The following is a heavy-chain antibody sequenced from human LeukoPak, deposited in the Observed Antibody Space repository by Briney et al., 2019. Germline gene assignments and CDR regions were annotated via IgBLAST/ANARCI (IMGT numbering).Heavy chain of an antibody. Sequence: SQTLSLTCAISGDSVSSNSAAWNWIRQSPSRGLEWLGRTYYRSKWYNDYAVSVKSRITINPDTSKNQFSLKLSSVTAADTAVYYCAREVFSSSCYNWFDPWGQGTLVTVSS. V-gene: IGHV6-1*01. J-gene: IGHJ5*02. CDR1: GDSVSSNSAA. CDR2: TYYRSKWYN. D-gene: IGHD6-13*01. CDR3: AREVFSSSCYNWFDP.